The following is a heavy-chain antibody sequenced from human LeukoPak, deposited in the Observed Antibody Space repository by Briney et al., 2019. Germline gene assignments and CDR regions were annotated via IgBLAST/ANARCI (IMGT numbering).Heavy chain of an antibody. V-gene: IGHV3-20*04. CDR1: GFTFDADG. CDR3: VRYDFWSGAKGGDY. Sequence: GGSLRLSCVASGFTFDADGMSWVRQAPEKGLEWVSSINSNGASTGYVDSVKGRFTISRDNAKNSLYLQMNSLRAEDTALYYYVRYDFWSGAKGGDYWGQGTQVTVSS. D-gene: IGHD3-3*01. CDR2: INSNGAST. J-gene: IGHJ4*02.